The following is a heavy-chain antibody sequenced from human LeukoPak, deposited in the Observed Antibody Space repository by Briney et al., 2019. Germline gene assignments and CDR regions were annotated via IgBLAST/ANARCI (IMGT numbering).Heavy chain of an antibody. CDR2: ISGSGGST. CDR1: EFTFSNYA. J-gene: IGHJ6*02. CDR3: AKVAVATIRDYYGMDV. D-gene: IGHD5-12*01. V-gene: IGHV3-23*01. Sequence: GGSLRLSCAASEFTFSNYAMSWVRQAPGKGLEWVSAISGSGGSTYYADSVKGRFTISRDNSKNTLYLQMNSLRAEDTAVYYCAKVAVATIRDYYGMDVWGQGTTVTVSS.